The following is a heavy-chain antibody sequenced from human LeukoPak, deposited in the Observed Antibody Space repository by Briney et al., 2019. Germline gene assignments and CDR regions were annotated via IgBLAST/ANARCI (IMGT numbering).Heavy chain of an antibody. J-gene: IGHJ4*02. CDR3: ARGKTKALWFGGGY. Sequence: ASVKVSCKASGYAFTSYDINWVRQATGQGLEWMGWVNPNSGNTGYAQKFQGRVTMTRNTSISTAYMELSSLRSEDTAVYYCARGKTKALWFGGGYWGQGTLVTVSS. V-gene: IGHV1-8*01. D-gene: IGHD3-10*01. CDR1: GYAFTSYD. CDR2: VNPNSGNT.